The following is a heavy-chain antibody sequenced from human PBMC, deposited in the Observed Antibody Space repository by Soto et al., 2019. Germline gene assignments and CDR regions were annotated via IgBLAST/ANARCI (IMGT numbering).Heavy chain of an antibody. J-gene: IGHJ4*02. CDR2: IYWDDDK. V-gene: IGHV2-5*02. CDR3: ARFDCSGGGCFSPYFDY. D-gene: IGHD2-15*01. Sequence: QITLKESGPTLVKPTQTLTLTCTFSGFSLSTSGVGVGWIRQPPGKALEWLALIYWDDDKRYSPSLKSRLTITKDTSKNQVVLTMTNMDPVDTVTYYCARFDCSGGGCFSPYFDYWGQGTLVTVSS. CDR1: GFSLSTSGVG.